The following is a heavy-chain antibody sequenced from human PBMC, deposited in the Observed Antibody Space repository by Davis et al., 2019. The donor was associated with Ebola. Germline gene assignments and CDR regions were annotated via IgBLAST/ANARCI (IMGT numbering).Heavy chain of an antibody. CDR2: IYWDDDK. V-gene: IGHV2-5*02. Sequence: SGPTLVKPTQTLTLTCTFSGFSLSTSGVAVGWIRQPPGKALEWLALIYWDDDKRYSTSLKSRLTITKDTSKNQVVLTMTNMDPVDTATYYCARSFLPVAGSTGAYFFDNWGQGTLVTVSS. D-gene: IGHD6-19*01. CDR3: ARSFLPVAGSTGAYFFDN. J-gene: IGHJ4*02. CDR1: GFSLSTSGVA.